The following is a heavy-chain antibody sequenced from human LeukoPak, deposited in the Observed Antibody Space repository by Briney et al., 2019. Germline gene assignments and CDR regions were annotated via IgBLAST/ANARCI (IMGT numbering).Heavy chain of an antibody. V-gene: IGHV4-31*03. Sequence: SETLSLTCTVSGGSISSGGYYWSWIRQHPGKGLEWIGYIYYSGSTYYNPSHKSRVTISVDTSKNQFSLKLSSVTAADTAVYYCARVLTGYYGDAFDIWGQGTMVTVSS. CDR2: IYYSGST. D-gene: IGHD3-9*01. CDR3: ARVLTGYYGDAFDI. J-gene: IGHJ3*02. CDR1: GGSISSGGYY.